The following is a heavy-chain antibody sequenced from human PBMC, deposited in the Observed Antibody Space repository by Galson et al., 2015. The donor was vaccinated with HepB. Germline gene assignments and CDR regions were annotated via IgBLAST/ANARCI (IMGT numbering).Heavy chain of an antibody. CDR2: ISGSGGST. Sequence: SLRLSCAASGFTFSSYAMSWVRQAPGKGLEWVSAISGSGGSTYYADSVKGRFTISRDNSKNTLYVQMNSLRAEDTAVYYCAKALRRDGNIMGSFDYWGQGTLVTVSS. CDR1: GFTFSSYA. V-gene: IGHV3-23*01. J-gene: IGHJ4*02. CDR3: AKALRRDGNIMGSFDY. D-gene: IGHD5-24*01.